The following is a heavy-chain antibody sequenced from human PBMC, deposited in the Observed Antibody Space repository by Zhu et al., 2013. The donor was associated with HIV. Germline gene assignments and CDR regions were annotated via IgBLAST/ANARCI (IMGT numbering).Heavy chain of an antibody. CDR1: GYTFTSYY. D-gene: IGHD3-10*01. J-gene: IGHJ4*02. V-gene: IGHV1-46*01. CDR3: ARASVFDYGSGSYHY. Sequence: VQLVQSGAEVKKPGASVKVSCKASGYTFTSYYMHWVRQAPGQGLEWMGIINPSGGSTSCAQKFQGRVTMTRDTSTSTVYMELSSLRSEDTAVYYCARASVFDYGSGSYHYWGQGTLVTVSS. CDR2: INPSGGST.